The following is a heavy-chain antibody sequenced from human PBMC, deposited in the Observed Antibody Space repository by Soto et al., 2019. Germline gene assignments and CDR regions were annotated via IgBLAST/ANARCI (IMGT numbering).Heavy chain of an antibody. CDR1: GYTLTELS. V-gene: IGHV1-24*01. D-gene: IGHD3-3*01. CDR2: FDPEDGET. CDR3: ATALGYDFWSGYYAFDC. Sequence: ASVKVSCKVSGYTLTELSMHWVRQAPGKGLEWMGGFDPEDGETIYAQKFQGRVTMTEDTSTDTAYMELSSLRSEDTAVYYCATALGYDFWSGYYAFDCWGQGTLVTVSS. J-gene: IGHJ4*02.